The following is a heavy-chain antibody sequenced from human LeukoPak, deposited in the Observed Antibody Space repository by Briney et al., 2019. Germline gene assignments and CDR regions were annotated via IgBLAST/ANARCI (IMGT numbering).Heavy chain of an antibody. CDR3: ARGVSRRSLGAFDI. J-gene: IGHJ3*02. D-gene: IGHD3-10*01. CDR1: GFTFSSYW. V-gene: IGHV3-7*01. CDR2: IKKDGSEK. Sequence: GGSLRLSCAASGFTFSSYWMSWVRQAPGKGLEWVANIKKDGSEKYYVDSVKGRFTISRDNAKTSLYLQMNSLRAEDTAVYYCARGVSRRSLGAFDIWGQGTMVTVSS.